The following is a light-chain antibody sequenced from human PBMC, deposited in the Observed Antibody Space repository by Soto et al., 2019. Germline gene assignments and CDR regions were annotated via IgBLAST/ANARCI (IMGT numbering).Light chain of an antibody. CDR2: KAS. V-gene: IGKV1-5*03. CDR1: QSISSW. CDR3: QQYNSYSVT. J-gene: IGKJ3*01. Sequence: DIQMTQNPSTLSASVGDRVTITCRASQSISSWLAWYQQKPGKAPKLLIYKASSLESGVPSRFSGSGSGTEFTLTISSLQPDDFATYYCQQYNSYSVTFGPGTKVDIK.